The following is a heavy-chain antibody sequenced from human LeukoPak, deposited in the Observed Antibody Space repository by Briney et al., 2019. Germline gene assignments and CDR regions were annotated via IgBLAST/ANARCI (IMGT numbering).Heavy chain of an antibody. CDR2: IDYSVPT. Sequence: SETLSLTCTVSGGFISSRKYDCGWTRQPPVKGMEWPDNIDYSVPTYYNQSLKSRVTISVDRSNNQFSLKLSSVTAADTAVYYCARQRGRWDYFYYWGQGTLVTVSS. D-gene: IGHD1-26*01. CDR3: ARQRGRWDYFYY. CDR1: GGFISSRKYD. J-gene: IGHJ4*02. V-gene: IGHV4-39*01.